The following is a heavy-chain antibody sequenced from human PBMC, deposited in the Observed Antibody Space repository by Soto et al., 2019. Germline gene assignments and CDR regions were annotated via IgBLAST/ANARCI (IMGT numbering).Heavy chain of an antibody. D-gene: IGHD4-17*01. CDR1: GFIFSSYG. V-gene: IGHV3-33*01. Sequence: QVQLVESGGGVVQPGRSLRLSCAASGFIFSSYGMHWVRQAPGKGQEWVATLWHDGSNEFYAESMKGRFTISRENPRNTLYLQMNSLRSEDTAVYYCAREMGYGDSGLDVWGQGTTVTVSS. CDR2: LWHDGSNE. CDR3: AREMGYGDSGLDV. J-gene: IGHJ6*02.